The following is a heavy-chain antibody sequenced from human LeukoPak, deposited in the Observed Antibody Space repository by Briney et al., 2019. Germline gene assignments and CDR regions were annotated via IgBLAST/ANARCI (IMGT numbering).Heavy chain of an antibody. CDR3: ARGRDGSQSPIDD. D-gene: IGHD5-24*01. Sequence: GGSLRLSCAASGLTFSSHTMNWVRQAPGKGLEYISSVTNGGITYYADSVKGRFTISRDNSKNTLYLQMNSLRAEDTAVYYCARGRDGSQSPIDDWGQGTLVTVSS. CDR1: GLTFSSHT. V-gene: IGHV3-23*01. J-gene: IGHJ4*02. CDR2: VTNGGIT.